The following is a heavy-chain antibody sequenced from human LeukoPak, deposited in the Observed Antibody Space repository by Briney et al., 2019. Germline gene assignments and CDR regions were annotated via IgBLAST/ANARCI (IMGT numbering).Heavy chain of an antibody. CDR3: ARVGRDGYNYRDY. CDR2: INPNSGGT. J-gene: IGHJ4*02. V-gene: IGHV1-2*06. D-gene: IGHD5-24*01. CDR1: GYTFTGYY. Sequence: ASVKVSCKASGYTFTGYYMHWVRQAPGQGLEWMGRINPNSGGTNYAQKFQGRVTMTRDTSISTAYMELSRLRSDDTAVYYCARVGRDGYNYRDYWGQGTLVTVSS.